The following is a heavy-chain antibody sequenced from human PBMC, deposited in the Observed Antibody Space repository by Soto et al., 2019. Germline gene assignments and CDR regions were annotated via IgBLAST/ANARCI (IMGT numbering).Heavy chain of an antibody. D-gene: IGHD3-10*01. CDR1: GGTFSSYA. V-gene: IGHV1-69*13. J-gene: IGHJ5*02. CDR3: ARGRFGEFNWFDP. CDR2: IIPIFGTA. Sequence: SVKVSCKASGGTFSSYAISWVRQAPGQGLEWMGGIIPIFGTANYAQKFQGRVTITADESTSTAYMELSSLRSEDTAVYYCARGRFGEFNWFDPWGQGTLVTASS.